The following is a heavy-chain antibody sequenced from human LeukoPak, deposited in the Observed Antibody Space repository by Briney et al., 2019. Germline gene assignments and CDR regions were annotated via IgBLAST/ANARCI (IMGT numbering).Heavy chain of an antibody. Sequence: GGSLRLSCAASGFTFSSYAMHWVRQAPGKGLEWVAVISYDGSNKYYADSVKGRFTISRDNSKNTLYLQMNSLRAEDTAVYYCARDRRGDNWNYLYYCGMDVWGQGTTVTVSS. CDR3: ARDRRGDNWNYLYYCGMDV. CDR1: GFTFSSYA. J-gene: IGHJ6*02. D-gene: IGHD1-7*01. CDR2: ISYDGSNK. V-gene: IGHV3-30-3*01.